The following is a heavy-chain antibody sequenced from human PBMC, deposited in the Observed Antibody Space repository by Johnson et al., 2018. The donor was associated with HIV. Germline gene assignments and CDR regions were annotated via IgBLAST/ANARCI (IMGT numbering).Heavy chain of an antibody. J-gene: IGHJ3*02. CDR1: GFTFDDYG. V-gene: IGHV3-20*04. Sequence: VQLVESGGGVVRPGGSLRLSCAASGFTFDDYGMSWVRQAPGKGLEWVSGINWNGGSTGYADSVKGRFTISRDNAKNSLYLQMNSLRAEDTVLYYCARDPSTAAADSKDAFDIWGQGTMVTVSS. CDR3: ARDPSTAAADSKDAFDI. CDR2: INWNGGST. D-gene: IGHD6-13*01.